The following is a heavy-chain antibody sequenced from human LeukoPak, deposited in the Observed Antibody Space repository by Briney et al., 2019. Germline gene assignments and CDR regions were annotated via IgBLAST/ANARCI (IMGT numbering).Heavy chain of an antibody. J-gene: IGHJ6*03. V-gene: IGHV4-39*07. D-gene: IGHD3-10*01. CDR1: GASISSSNYY. Sequence: PSETLSLTCSVSGASISSSNYYWGWIRQPPGKGPEWIGSIYYSGSPYYNPSLKSRVTISVDTSKNQFSLKLSSVTAADTAVYYCARDLRSGYGSGSEYYYYYYMDVWGKGTTVTVSS. CDR3: ARDLRSGYGSGSEYYYYYYMDV. CDR2: IYYSGSP.